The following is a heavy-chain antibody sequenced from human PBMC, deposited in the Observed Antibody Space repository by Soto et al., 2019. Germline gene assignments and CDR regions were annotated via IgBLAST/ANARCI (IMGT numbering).Heavy chain of an antibody. CDR1: GFTFDDYA. CDR2: ISWNSGSI. D-gene: IGHD3-22*01. J-gene: IGHJ4*02. V-gene: IGHV3-9*01. CDR3: AKAHDYYDSSGYFGY. Sequence: EVQLVESGGGLVQPGRSLRLSCAASGFTFDDYAMHWVRQAPGKGLEWVSGISWNSGSIGYADSVKGRFTISRDNAKHSLYLQMNSLRAEDTALYYCAKAHDYYDSSGYFGYWGQGTLVTVSS.